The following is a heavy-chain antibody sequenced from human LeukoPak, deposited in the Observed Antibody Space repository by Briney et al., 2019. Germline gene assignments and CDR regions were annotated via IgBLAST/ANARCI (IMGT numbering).Heavy chain of an antibody. V-gene: IGHV3-7*03. CDR3: ARVGSRYYDILTGYYYPYYFDY. CDR1: GFTFSSYW. J-gene: IGHJ4*02. Sequence: GGSLRLSCAASGFTFSSYWMSWVRQAPGKGLEWVANIKQDGSEKYYVDSVKGRFTISRDNAKNSLYVQMNSLRAEDTAVYYCARVGSRYYDILTGYYYPYYFDYWGQGTLVTVSS. CDR2: IKQDGSEK. D-gene: IGHD3-9*01.